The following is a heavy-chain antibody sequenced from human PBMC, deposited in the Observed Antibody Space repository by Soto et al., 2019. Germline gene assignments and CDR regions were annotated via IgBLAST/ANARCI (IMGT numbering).Heavy chain of an antibody. V-gene: IGHV3-33*01. CDR3: AREEDNEYYFDY. CDR2: IWYDGSNK. J-gene: IGHJ4*02. CDR1: GFTFSSYG. Sequence: PGGSLRLSCAASGFTFSSYGMHWVRQAPGKGLEWVAVIWYDGSNKYYADSVKGRFTISRDNSKNTLYLQMNSLRAEDTAVYHCAREEDNEYYFDYWGQGTLVTVSS.